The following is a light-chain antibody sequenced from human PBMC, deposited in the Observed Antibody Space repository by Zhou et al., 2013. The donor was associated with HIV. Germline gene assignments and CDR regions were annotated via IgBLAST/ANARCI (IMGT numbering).Light chain of an antibody. J-gene: IGKJ4*01. CDR2: AAS. CDR3: QQLNNFPLT. CDR1: QGITNS. V-gene: IGKV1-9*01. Sequence: DIQLTQSPSFLSASVGDRVTITCRASQGITNSLAWYQQKPGKAPNLLIYAASTFTNWVPTQGSAAVDLGREFTLTISGLQPEDFVTYYCQQLNNFPLTFGGGTKVEIK.